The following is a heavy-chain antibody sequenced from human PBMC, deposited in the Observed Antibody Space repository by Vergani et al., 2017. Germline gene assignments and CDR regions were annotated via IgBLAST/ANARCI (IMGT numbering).Heavy chain of an antibody. J-gene: IGHJ4*02. V-gene: IGHV4-39*01. Sequence: QLQLQESGPGLVKPSETLSLTCTVSGGSISSSSYYWGWIRQPPGKGLEWIGSIYYSGSTYYNPSLKSRVTISVDTSKNQFSLKLSSVTAADTAVYYCARHDGYCSSTSCYSPNFDYWGQGTLVTVSS. D-gene: IGHD2-2*01. CDR2: IYYSGST. CDR1: GGSISSSSYY. CDR3: ARHDGYCSSTSCYSPNFDY.